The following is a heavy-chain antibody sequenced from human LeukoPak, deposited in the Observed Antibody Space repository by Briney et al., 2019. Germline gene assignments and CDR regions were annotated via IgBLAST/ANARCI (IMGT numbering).Heavy chain of an antibody. D-gene: IGHD5-24*01. J-gene: IGHJ3*02. CDR2: ISTSSIYI. V-gene: IGHV3-21*01. Sequence: GGSLRLSCVASGFTFSSYGMSWVRQAPGKGLEWVSSISTSSIYIYYADSLKGRFTISRDNAKNSLYPQMNSLRAEDTAVYYCARGRDGYNLVDAFDIWGQGIMVTVSS. CDR3: ARGRDGYNLVDAFDI. CDR1: GFTFSSYG.